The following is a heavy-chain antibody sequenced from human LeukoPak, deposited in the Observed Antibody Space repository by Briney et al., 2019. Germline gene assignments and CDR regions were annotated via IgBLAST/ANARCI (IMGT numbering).Heavy chain of an antibody. CDR2: ISAYNGNT. Sequence: ASVKVSCKASGYTFTSYGISWVRQAPGQGLEWMGWISAYNGNTNYAQKLQGRVTMTTDTSTSTAYMELRSLRSEDTAVYYCARDLPSIVVVPAALIRYYYYGMDVWGQGTTVTVSS. CDR1: GYTFTSYG. J-gene: IGHJ6*02. CDR3: ARDLPSIVVVPAALIRYYYYGMDV. V-gene: IGHV1-18*01. D-gene: IGHD2-2*01.